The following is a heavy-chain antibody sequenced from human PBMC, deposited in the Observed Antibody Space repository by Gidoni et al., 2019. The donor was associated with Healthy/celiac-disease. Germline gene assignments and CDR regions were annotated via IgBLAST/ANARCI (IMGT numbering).Heavy chain of an antibody. D-gene: IGHD5-12*01. Sequence: QVQLVQSGAEVKKPGSSVKVSCKASGGTFSSYAISWVRQAPGQGLGWMGGIIPIFGTANYAKKFQGRVTITADESTSTGYMELSSLRSEDTAVYYCARGGYSEWVFDPWGQGTLVTVSS. CDR1: GGTFSSYA. CDR3: ARGGYSEWVFDP. V-gene: IGHV1-69*01. J-gene: IGHJ5*02. CDR2: IIPIFGTA.